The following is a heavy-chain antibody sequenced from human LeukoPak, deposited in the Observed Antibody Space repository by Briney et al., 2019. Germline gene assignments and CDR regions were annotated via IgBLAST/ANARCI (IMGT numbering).Heavy chain of an antibody. CDR1: GFTFSSYG. CDR3: AKTAAWSGYDWFDY. CDR2: ISYDGSNK. J-gene: IGHJ4*02. D-gene: IGHD5-12*01. V-gene: IGHV3-30*18. Sequence: GRSLRLSCAASGFTFSSYGMHWVRQAPGKGLEGVAVISYDGSNKYYADSVKGRFTISRDNSKNTLYLQMNSLRAEDTAVYYCAKTAAWSGYDWFDYWGQGTLVTVSS.